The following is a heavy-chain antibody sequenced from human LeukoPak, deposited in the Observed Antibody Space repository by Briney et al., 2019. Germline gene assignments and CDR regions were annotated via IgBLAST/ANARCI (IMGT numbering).Heavy chain of an antibody. J-gene: IGHJ4*02. CDR1: GFTFSSYS. CDR2: ISSSSNTI. D-gene: IGHD5-18*01. CDR3: VTDTSMGGLFDY. Sequence: GGSLRLSCAASGFTFSSYSMNWVRQAPGKGLEWVSYISSSSNTIYYADSVKGRFTISRDNAKNSLYLQMNSLRDEDAALYYCVTDTSMGGLFDYWGQGTLVTVSS. V-gene: IGHV3-48*02.